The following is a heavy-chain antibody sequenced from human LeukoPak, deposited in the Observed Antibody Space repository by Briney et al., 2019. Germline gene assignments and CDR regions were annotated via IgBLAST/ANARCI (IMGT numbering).Heavy chain of an antibody. D-gene: IGHD5-18*01. J-gene: IGHJ4*02. CDR1: GFTFSSYS. V-gene: IGHV3-48*02. Sequence: PGGSLRLSCAASGFTFSSYSMNWVRQAPGKGLEWVSYISSSSSTIYYADSVKGRFTISRDNAKNSLYLQMNSLRDEDTAVYYCARGDPHSYGSYYFDYWGQGTLVTVSS. CDR3: ARGDPHSYGSYYFDY. CDR2: ISSSSSTI.